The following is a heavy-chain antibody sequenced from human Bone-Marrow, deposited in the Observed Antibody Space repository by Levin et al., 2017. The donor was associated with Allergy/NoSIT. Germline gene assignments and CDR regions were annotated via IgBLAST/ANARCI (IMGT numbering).Heavy chain of an antibody. CDR2: VSYEGSNK. V-gene: IGHV3-30-3*01. D-gene: IGHD3-22*01. Sequence: PGGSLRLSCAASGFTFSSYAMHWIRQAPGKGPEWVALVSYEGSNKYYADSVKGRFTISRDNSKNTLYLQMNSLRPEDTAVYYCARVDTSVYYYGLCDYWGQGTPVTVSS. CDR3: ARVDTSVYYYGLCDY. CDR1: GFTFSSYA. J-gene: IGHJ4*02.